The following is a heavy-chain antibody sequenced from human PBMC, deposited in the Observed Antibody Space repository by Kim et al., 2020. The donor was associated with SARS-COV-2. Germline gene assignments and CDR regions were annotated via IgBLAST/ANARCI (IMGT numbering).Heavy chain of an antibody. CDR2: IYPGDSDA. CDR3: ARQARGDEVFDM. V-gene: IGHV5-51*01. CDR1: GYTFNIYW. D-gene: IGHD3-10*01. Sequence: GESLKISCKGSGYTFNIYWIAWVRQMPGKGLEWVGNIYPGDSDARYSPSFEGQVTISVDKSMSTAYLQWSSLKASDTAMYYCARQARGDEVFDMWGQGTMVTVSS. J-gene: IGHJ3*02.